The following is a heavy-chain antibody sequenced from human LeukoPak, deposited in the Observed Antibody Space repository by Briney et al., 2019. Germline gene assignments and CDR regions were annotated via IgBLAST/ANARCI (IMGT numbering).Heavy chain of an antibody. CDR3: TRDLMDYDVSTGLHHYYMDV. Sequence: PGGSPRLSCSASGFTFRSDSMNWVRQAPGKGLEWVSYINSSSSTIYYADSVKGRFTISRDNAKNSLYLQMNTLRVEDTAVYYCTRDLMDYDVSTGLHHYYMDVWGQGTTVTVSS. V-gene: IGHV3-48*01. J-gene: IGHJ6*02. CDR1: GFTFRSDS. D-gene: IGHD3-9*01. CDR2: INSSSSTI.